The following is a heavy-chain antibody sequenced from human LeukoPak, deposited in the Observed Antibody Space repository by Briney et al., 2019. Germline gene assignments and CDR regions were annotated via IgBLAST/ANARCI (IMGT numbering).Heavy chain of an antibody. Sequence: GESLKISCKGSGYSFTSYWIGWVRQMPGEGLEWMGIIYPGDSDTRYSPSFQGQVTISADKSISTAYLQWSSLKASDTAMYYCARQNRPAPYGMDVWGQGTTVTVSS. CDR3: ARQNRPAPYGMDV. V-gene: IGHV5-51*01. CDR2: IYPGDSDT. CDR1: GYSFTSYW. J-gene: IGHJ6*02.